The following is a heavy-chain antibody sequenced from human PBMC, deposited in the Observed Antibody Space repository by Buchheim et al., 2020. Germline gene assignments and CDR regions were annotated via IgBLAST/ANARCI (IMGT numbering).Heavy chain of an antibody. V-gene: IGHV3-48*03. CDR3: AREGSGGSIFIYYFDY. D-gene: IGHD2-15*01. CDR1: GFTFSSYE. CDR2: ISSSGSTI. J-gene: IGHJ4*02. Sequence: EVQLVESGGGLVQPGGSMRLSCAASGFTFSSYEMNWVRQAPGKGLEWVSYISSSGSTIYYADSVKGRFTISRDNAKNSLYLQMNSLRAEDTAVYYCAREGSGGSIFIYYFDYWGQGTL.